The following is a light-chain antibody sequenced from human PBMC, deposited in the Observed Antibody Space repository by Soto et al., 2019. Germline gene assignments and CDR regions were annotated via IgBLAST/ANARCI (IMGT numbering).Light chain of an antibody. CDR3: GSDARGSIFV. CDR2: DGG. J-gene: IGLJ2*01. CDR1: SSDVGSYNF. V-gene: IGLV2-23*03. Sequence: QSALTQPASVSGSPGQSITISCTGTSSDVGSYNFVSWFQQHPGKVPKLMIYDGGKRPSGVSNRFSGSKSGNTASLTISGLQAEDEDDYYGGSDARGSIFVFGGGTQLTVL.